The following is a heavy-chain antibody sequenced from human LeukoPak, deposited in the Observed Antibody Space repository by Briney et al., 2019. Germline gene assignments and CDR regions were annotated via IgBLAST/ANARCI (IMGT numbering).Heavy chain of an antibody. V-gene: IGHV3-30*02. Sequence: GGSLRLSCAASGFTFSSYGMHWVRQAPGKGLEWVAFIRYDGSNKYYADSVKGRFTISRDNSKNTLYLQMNSLRAEDTAVYYCAKDRSIAARYYYYMDVWGKGTTVTVSS. D-gene: IGHD6-6*01. J-gene: IGHJ6*03. CDR3: AKDRSIAARYYYYMDV. CDR2: IRYDGSNK. CDR1: GFTFSSYG.